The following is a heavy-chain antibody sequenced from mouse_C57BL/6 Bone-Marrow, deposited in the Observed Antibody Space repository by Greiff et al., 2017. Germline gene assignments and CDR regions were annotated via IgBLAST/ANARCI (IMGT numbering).Heavy chain of an antibody. CDR1: GFSLTSYG. D-gene: IGHD1-1*01. J-gene: IGHJ4*01. CDR3: AKKTNYYGSRYAMDY. V-gene: IGHV2-5*01. Sequence: VKLQESGPGLVQPSQSLSITCTVSGFSLTSYGVHWVRQSPGKGLEWLGVIWRGGSTDYNAAFMSRLSITKDNSKSQVFFKMNSLQADDTAIYYCAKKTNYYGSRYAMDYWGQGTSVTVSS. CDR2: IWRGGST.